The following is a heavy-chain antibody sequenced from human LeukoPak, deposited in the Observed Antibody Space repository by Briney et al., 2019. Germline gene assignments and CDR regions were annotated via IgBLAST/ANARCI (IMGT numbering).Heavy chain of an antibody. J-gene: IGHJ4*02. Sequence: SQTLSLTCAISGDSVSSINGAWNWIRQSPSRGLEWLGRTYFRSRWYNEFAESLKGRMTIDPDTPKNQFSLQLTSVTPEDTAVYYCARDLGNTGWYTFDYWGQGTLVTVSS. D-gene: IGHD6-19*01. CDR1: GDSVSSINGA. V-gene: IGHV6-1*01. CDR2: TYFRSRWYN. CDR3: ARDLGNTGWYTFDY.